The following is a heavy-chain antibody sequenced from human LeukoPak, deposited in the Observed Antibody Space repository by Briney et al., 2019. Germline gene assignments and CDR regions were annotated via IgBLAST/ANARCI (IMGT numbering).Heavy chain of an antibody. CDR3: ARVRREYSYGSLYFDY. CDR2: IKQDGSEK. V-gene: IGHV3-7*01. D-gene: IGHD5-18*01. Sequence: GGSLRLSCAASGFTFSDYYMSWIRQAPGKGLEWVANIKQDGSEKYYVDSVKGRFTISRDNAKNSLYLQMNSLRAEDTAVYYCARVRREYSYGSLYFDYWGQGTLVTVSS. CDR1: GFTFSDYY. J-gene: IGHJ4*02.